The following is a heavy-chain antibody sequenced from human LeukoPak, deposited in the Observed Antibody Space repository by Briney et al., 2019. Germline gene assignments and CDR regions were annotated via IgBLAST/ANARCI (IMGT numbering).Heavy chain of an antibody. CDR3: AKLGPYCGGDCYYFDY. CDR1: GGTFSSYA. J-gene: IGHJ4*02. Sequence: SVKVSCKASGGTFSSYAICWVRQAPGQGLEWMGGIIPIFGTANYAQKFQGRVTITADESTSTAYMELSSLRSEDTAVYYCAKLGPYCGGDCYYFDYWGQGTLVTVSS. CDR2: IIPIFGTA. V-gene: IGHV1-69*13. D-gene: IGHD2-21*02.